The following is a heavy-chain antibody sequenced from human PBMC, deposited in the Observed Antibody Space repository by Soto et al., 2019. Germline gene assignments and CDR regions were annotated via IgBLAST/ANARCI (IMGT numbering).Heavy chain of an antibody. D-gene: IGHD3-10*01. CDR2: IFPGDSDT. Sequence: GESLKISCKGSGYSFPNYWIAWVRHMPGTGLEWMGIIFPGDSDTKYSPSFQGQVTFSVDKSISTAYLQWSSLKASDTAIYYCARHSAEYYSSGAADPMDVSGQGTPVTVYS. CDR3: ARHSAEYYSSGAADPMDV. CDR1: GYSFPNYW. V-gene: IGHV5-51*01. J-gene: IGHJ6*02.